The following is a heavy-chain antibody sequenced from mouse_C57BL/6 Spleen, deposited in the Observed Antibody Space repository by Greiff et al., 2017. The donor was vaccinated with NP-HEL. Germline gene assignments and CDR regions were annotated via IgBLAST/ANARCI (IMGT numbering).Heavy chain of an antibody. D-gene: IGHD2-4*01. CDR2: ISSGSSTI. CDR1: GFTFSDYG. Sequence: EVMLVESGGGLVKPGGSLKLSCAASGFTFSDYGMHWVRQAPEKGLEWVAYISSGSSTIYYADTVKGRFTLSRDNAKTTLFLQMTSLRSEDTAMYYCAGGDYDGRAMDYWGQGTSVTVSS. CDR3: AGGDYDGRAMDY. J-gene: IGHJ4*01. V-gene: IGHV5-17*01.